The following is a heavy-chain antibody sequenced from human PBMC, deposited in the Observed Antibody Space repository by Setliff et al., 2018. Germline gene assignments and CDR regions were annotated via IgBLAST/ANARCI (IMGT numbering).Heavy chain of an antibody. Sequence: SETLSLTCTVSGGSISVYYWTWFRQPPGKGLEWIGYISSGSTNYNPSLKSRVTISVDPSKNQFSLRVTSVTAADTAIYYCARQGCVSIDCQYYPYYYMDVWGKGTPVTVSS. CDR3: ARQGCVSIDCQYYPYYYMDV. CDR2: ISSGST. J-gene: IGHJ6*03. D-gene: IGHD2-21*02. V-gene: IGHV4-59*01. CDR1: GGSISVYY.